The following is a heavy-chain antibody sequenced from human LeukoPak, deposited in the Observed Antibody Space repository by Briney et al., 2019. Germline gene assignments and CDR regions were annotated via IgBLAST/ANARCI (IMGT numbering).Heavy chain of an antibody. CDR1: GGSISSGSYY. CDR2: IYTSGST. V-gene: IGHV4-61*02. D-gene: IGHD1-14*01. CDR3: ARDSEVPFDY. J-gene: IGHJ4*02. Sequence: SQTLSLTCTVSGGSISSGSYYWSWIRQPAGTGLEWIGRIYTSGSTNYNPSLKSRVTMSVDTSKNQFSLKLSSVTAADTAVYYCARDSEVPFDYWGQGTLVTVSS.